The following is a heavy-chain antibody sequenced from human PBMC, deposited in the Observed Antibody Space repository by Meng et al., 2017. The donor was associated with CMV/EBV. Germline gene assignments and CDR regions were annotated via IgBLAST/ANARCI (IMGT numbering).Heavy chain of an antibody. D-gene: IGHD1-1*01. V-gene: IGHV5-51*01. CDR2: IYPGDSDT. J-gene: IGHJ4*02. Sequence: GGSLRLSCKGSGYSFTSYWIGWVRQMPGKGLEWMGIIYPGDSDTRYSPSFQGQVTISADKSISTAYLQWSSLKASGTAMYYCARRGLEWPRDPNYYFDYWGQGTLVTVSS. CDR3: ARRGLEWPRDPNYYFDY. CDR1: GYSFTSYW.